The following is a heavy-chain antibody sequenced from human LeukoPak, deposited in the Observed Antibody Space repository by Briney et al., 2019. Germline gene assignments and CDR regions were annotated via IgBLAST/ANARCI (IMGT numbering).Heavy chain of an antibody. CDR3: ARNIWFGESADAFDP. CDR1: GYTFTGYY. Sequence: ASVKVSCKASGYTFTGYYMHWVRQAPGQGLEWMGWINPNSGGTNYAQKFQGRVTMTRDKSIRTAYMELSRLTSDDTAVYYCARNIWFGESADAFDPWGQGTMVTVSS. CDR2: INPNSGGT. V-gene: IGHV1-2*02. D-gene: IGHD3-10*01. J-gene: IGHJ3*01.